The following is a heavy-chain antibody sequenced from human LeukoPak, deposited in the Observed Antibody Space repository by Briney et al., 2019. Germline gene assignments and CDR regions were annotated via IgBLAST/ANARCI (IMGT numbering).Heavy chain of an antibody. CDR1: GFTFSSYS. CDR2: ISSSSSYI. CDR3: ARDRGYYGSGSYIDY. V-gene: IGHV3-21*01. D-gene: IGHD3-10*01. Sequence: PGGSLRLSCAASGFTFSSYSMNWVRQAPGKGLEWVSSISSSSSYIYYADSVKGRFTISRDNAKNSLYLQMNSLRAEDTAVYYCARDRGYYGSGSYIDYWGQGTLVTVSS. J-gene: IGHJ4*02.